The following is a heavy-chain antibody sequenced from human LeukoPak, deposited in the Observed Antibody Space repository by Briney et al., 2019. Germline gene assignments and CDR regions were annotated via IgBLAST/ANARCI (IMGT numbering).Heavy chain of an antibody. Sequence: SETLSLTCTVSGGSISSSSYYWGWIRQPPGKGLEWIGSIYYSGSTYYNPSLKSRVTISVDTSKNQFSLKLSSVTAADTAVYYCARYIVVVPAAPVRGDAFDIWGQGTMVTVSS. CDR3: ARYIVVVPAAPVRGDAFDI. J-gene: IGHJ3*02. D-gene: IGHD2-2*01. CDR2: IYYSGST. CDR1: GGSISSSSYY. V-gene: IGHV4-39*01.